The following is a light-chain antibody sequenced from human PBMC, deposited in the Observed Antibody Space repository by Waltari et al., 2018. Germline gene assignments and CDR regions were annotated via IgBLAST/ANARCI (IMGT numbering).Light chain of an antibody. CDR2: GAS. Sequence: IVLTQSPGTLSLSPGERATLSCRASQSVRSSYLAWYQQKPGQAPWVLIHGASNRATGIPDRFSGSGSGTDFTLTISRLEPEDFAVYYCQQYGSSPWTFGQGTKVEIK. CDR1: QSVRSSY. CDR3: QQYGSSPWT. V-gene: IGKV3-20*01. J-gene: IGKJ1*01.